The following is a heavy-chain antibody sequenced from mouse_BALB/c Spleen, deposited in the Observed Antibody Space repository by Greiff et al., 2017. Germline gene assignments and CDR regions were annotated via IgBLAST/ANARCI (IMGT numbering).Heavy chain of an antibody. CDR3: ARDYDGRGRAMDY. D-gene: IGHD2-12*01. CDR2: ISDGGSYT. CDR1: GFTFSDYY. J-gene: IGHJ4*01. Sequence: DVKLVESGGGLVKPGGSLKLSCAASGFTFSDYYMYWVRQTPEKRLEWVATISDGGSYTYYPDSVKGRFTISRDNAKNNLYLQMSSLKSEDTAMYYCARDYDGRGRAMDYWGQGTSVTVAS. V-gene: IGHV5-4*02.